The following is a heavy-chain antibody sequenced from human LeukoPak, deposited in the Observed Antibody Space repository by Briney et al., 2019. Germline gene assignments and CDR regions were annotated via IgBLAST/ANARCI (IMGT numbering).Heavy chain of an antibody. Sequence: SQTLSLTCTVSGGSISSGGYYWSWLRQHPGKGLEWIGYIYYSGSTYYNPSLKSRVTISVDTSKNQFSLKLSSVTAADTAVYYCASVWRYGYSYGTAFPTAFDIWGQGTMVTVSS. CDR1: GGSISSGGYY. D-gene: IGHD5-18*01. V-gene: IGHV4-31*03. J-gene: IGHJ3*02. CDR2: IYYSGST. CDR3: ASVWRYGYSYGTAFPTAFDI.